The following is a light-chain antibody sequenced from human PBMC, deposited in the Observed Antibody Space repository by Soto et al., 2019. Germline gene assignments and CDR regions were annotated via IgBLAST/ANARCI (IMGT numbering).Light chain of an antibody. V-gene: IGKV3-20*01. CDR1: QSVTQNF. J-gene: IGKJ4*01. CDR3: QQFVSSPLT. Sequence: IVLTQSPGTLSLSPGERATLSCRASQSVTQNFLAWYQQRPGQSPRLLIYGASNRAAGIPDRFSGSGSGTDFSLTISRLEPEDFAVYYCQQFVSSPLTFGGGTKVEIK. CDR2: GAS.